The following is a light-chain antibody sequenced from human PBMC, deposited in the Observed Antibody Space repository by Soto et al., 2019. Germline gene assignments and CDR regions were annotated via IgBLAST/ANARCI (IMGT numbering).Light chain of an antibody. CDR3: QQYGSSPIT. CDR2: GAS. CDR1: QSVSSN. J-gene: IGKJ5*01. Sequence: EIVMTQSPATLSVSPGERATLSCRASQSVSSNLAWYQHKPGQAPRLLISGASTRATGIPARFSGSGSGTEFTLTISSLEPEDFAVYYCQQYGSSPITFGQGTRLEI. V-gene: IGKV3-15*01.